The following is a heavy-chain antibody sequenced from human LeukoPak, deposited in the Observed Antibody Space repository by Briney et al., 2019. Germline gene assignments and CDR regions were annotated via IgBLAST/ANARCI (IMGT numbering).Heavy chain of an antibody. V-gene: IGHV4-34*01. CDR2: INHSGST. CDR1: GGSFSGYY. Sequence: SETLSLTCAVYGGSFSGYYWSWIRQPPGKGLEWIGEINHSGSTNYNPSLKSRVTISVDTSKNQFSLKLSSVTAADTAVYYCARGRYDYAWGSYRYKGLFDYWGQGTLVTVSS. D-gene: IGHD3-16*02. CDR3: ARGRYDYAWGSYRYKGLFDY. J-gene: IGHJ4*02.